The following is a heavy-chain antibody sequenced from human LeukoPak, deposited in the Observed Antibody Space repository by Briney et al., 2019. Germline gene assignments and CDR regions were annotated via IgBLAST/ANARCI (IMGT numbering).Heavy chain of an antibody. CDR3: AKESSGWYGFDY. Sequence: PGGSLRLSCAASGFTFSSYGMHWVRQAPGKGLEWVAVISFDGSKKYYADAVKGRFTISRDTSKNTLYLQMNSLRAEDTAVYHCAKESSGWYGFDYWGQGTLVIVSS. V-gene: IGHV3-30*18. J-gene: IGHJ4*02. D-gene: IGHD6-19*01. CDR1: GFTFSSYG. CDR2: ISFDGSKK.